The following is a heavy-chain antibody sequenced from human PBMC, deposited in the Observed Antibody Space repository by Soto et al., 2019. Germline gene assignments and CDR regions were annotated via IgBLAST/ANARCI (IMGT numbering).Heavy chain of an antibody. J-gene: IGHJ4*02. Sequence: EVQLVESGGALVQPGGSLRLSCAASGFTFSSYWMHWVRQGPGKGLVWVSRLSGAGTRTNYADSVRDRFTVSRDNAKNTLYLQINSLTAADTAVYYCARGTLTSIDMVDYGGQGTLVTVSS. CDR2: LSGAGTRT. D-gene: IGHD2-21*01. CDR3: ARGTLTSIDMVDY. V-gene: IGHV3-74*01. CDR1: GFTFSSYW.